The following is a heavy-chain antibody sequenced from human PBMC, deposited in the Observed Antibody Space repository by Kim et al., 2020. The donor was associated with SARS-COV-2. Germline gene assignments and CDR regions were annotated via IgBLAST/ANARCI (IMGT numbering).Heavy chain of an antibody. J-gene: IGHJ4*02. CDR3: ARHGDTAMVTPDY. V-gene: IGHV4-39*01. Sequence: YNPSLKSRVTISVDTSKNQFSLKLSSVTAADTAVYYCARHGDTAMVTPDYWGQGTLVTVSS. D-gene: IGHD5-18*01.